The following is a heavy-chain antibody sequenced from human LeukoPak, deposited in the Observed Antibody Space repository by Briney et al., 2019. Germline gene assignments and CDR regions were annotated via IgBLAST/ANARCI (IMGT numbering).Heavy chain of an antibody. D-gene: IGHD3-10*01. CDR3: AKVTYSDYGSGRPPFMDV. CDR2: ISITGSDT. Sequence: GGSLRLSCAASGSTFSNYAIRWVRQDPGNGLEWVSTISITGSDTYYADSVKGRFTISRDNSENTLYLQMNNLRAEDTAIHYCAKVTYSDYGSGRPPFMDVWGQGTTVAVSS. J-gene: IGHJ6*02. V-gene: IGHV3-23*01. CDR1: GSTFSNYA.